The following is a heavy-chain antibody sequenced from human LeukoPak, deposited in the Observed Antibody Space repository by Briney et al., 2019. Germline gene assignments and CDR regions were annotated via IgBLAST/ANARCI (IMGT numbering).Heavy chain of an antibody. CDR2: IYHSGRT. CDR1: GYSISSGYY. Sequence: PSETLSLTCTVSGYSISSGYYWGWIRQPPGKGLEWIGSIYHSGRTFYNPSLKSRVTISVDTSKNQFSLKLSSVTAADTAVYYCARAELYYYYMDVWGKGTTVTISS. J-gene: IGHJ6*03. D-gene: IGHD1-26*01. CDR3: ARAELYYYYMDV. V-gene: IGHV4-38-2*02.